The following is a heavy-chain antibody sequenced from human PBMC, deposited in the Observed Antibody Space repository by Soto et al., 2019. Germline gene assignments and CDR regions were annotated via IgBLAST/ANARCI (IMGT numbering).Heavy chain of an antibody. Sequence: PGGSLRLSCAASGFTFDNYAMAWVRQAPGKGLEWISAISPSGDFTLYADSVKGRFTISRDSSKNTLYLQMYSLRAEDTAVYYFVIHPPATSANDNRAQRTALPVSS. CDR1: GFTFDNYA. CDR3: VIHPPATSANDN. D-gene: IGHD2-2*01. J-gene: IGHJ1*01. CDR2: ISPSGDFT. V-gene: IGHV3-23*01.